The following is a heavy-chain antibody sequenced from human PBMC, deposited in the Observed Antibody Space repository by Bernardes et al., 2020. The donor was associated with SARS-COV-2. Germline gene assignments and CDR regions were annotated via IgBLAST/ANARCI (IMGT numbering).Heavy chain of an antibody. CDR2: LNEDGTIT. Sequence: GGSLRLSCVVSGLHFNSFLMYWVRHAPGRGLEWVSRLNEDGTITTYADSVRGRFTISRDNAKSTLYLQMYSLRAEDTATYYCVTDLAGAWGSWGQGTLVTVS. V-gene: IGHV3-74*01. CDR1: GLHFNSFL. J-gene: IGHJ4*02. CDR3: VTDLAGAWGS. D-gene: IGHD3-16*01.